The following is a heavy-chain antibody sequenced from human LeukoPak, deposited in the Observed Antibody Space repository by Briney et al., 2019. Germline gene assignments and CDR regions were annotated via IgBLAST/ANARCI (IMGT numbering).Heavy chain of an antibody. CDR3: ARYGSGSSEGYFDS. V-gene: IGHV4-59*06. J-gene: IGHJ4*02. CDR1: GGSISSYY. CDR2: INYSGST. D-gene: IGHD3-10*01. Sequence: SETLSLTCTVSGGSISSYYWTWIRQHPGKGLEWIAYINYSGSTYYNVSLKSRVTISVDSSKNQFSLKLNSVTAADTAVYYCARYGSGSSEGYFDSWGQGTLVTVSS.